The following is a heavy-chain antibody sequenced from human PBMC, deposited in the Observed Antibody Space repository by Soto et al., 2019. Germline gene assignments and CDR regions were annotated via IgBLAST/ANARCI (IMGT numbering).Heavy chain of an antibody. CDR1: GFTFSSYA. CDR3: ANRDVYGIFGVVIKTPNFDY. CDR2: ISGSGGST. Sequence: GGSLRLSCAASGFTFSSYAMSWVRQAPGKGLEWVSAISGSGGSTYYADSVKGRFTISRDNSKNTLYLQMNSLRAEDTAVYYCANRDVYGIFGVVIKTPNFDYWGQGTLVTVSS. D-gene: IGHD3-3*01. J-gene: IGHJ4*02. V-gene: IGHV3-23*01.